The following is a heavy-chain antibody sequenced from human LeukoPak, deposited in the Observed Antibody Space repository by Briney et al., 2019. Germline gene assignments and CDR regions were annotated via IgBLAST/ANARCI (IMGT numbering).Heavy chain of an antibody. Sequence: GGSLRLSCAASGFTCSSYAMSWVHQAPGKGLEWVSAISGSGGSTYYADSVKGRFTISRDNSKNTLYLQMNSLRAEDTAVYYCAKDPRGRLVKNWGQGTLVTVSS. CDR2: ISGSGGST. V-gene: IGHV3-23*01. D-gene: IGHD3-9*01. J-gene: IGHJ4*02. CDR3: AKDPRGRLVKN. CDR1: GFTCSSYA.